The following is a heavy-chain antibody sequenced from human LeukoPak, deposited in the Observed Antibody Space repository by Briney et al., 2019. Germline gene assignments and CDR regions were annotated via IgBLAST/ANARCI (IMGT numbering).Heavy chain of an antibody. CDR2: IYHSGST. D-gene: IGHD2-2*01. V-gene: IGHV4-30-2*01. CDR3: ARGPGGIGNCSSTSCAPRDYYYGMDV. J-gene: IGHJ6*04. CDR1: GGSISSGGYS. Sequence: SSETLSLTCAVSGGSISSGGYSWSWIRQPPGKGLEWIGYIYHSGSTYYNPSLKSRVTISVDRSKNQFSLKLSSVTAADTAVYYCARGPGGIGNCSSTSCAPRDYYYGMDVWGKGTTVTVSS.